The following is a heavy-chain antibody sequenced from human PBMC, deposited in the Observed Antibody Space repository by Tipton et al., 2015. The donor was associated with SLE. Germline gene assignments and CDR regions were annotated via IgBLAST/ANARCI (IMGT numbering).Heavy chain of an antibody. J-gene: IGHJ4*02. CDR3: ARDGIVGVTAMGY. CDR2: IYAASGGA. D-gene: IGHD1-26*01. CDR1: GFIFTNYH. V-gene: IGHV1-46*01. Sequence: QVQLVQSGAEVRKPGDSVTISCKTSGFIFTNYHMQWVRLAPGQGLEWMGFIYAASGGAGSAQKYQDRLTMTTDTSTSTAYMELGSLRSDDTAVYYCARDGIVGVTAMGYWGQGTLVTVSS.